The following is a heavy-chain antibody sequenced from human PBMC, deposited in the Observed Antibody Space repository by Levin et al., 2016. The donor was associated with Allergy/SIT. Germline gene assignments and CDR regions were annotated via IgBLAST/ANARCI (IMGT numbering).Heavy chain of an antibody. Sequence: GGSLRLSCAASGFTFSEYYMSWIRQAPGKGLEWIAYISTVSSFTDYADSVKGRFTISRDNAENSLYLQMNSLRAEDTAVYYCARELSVDSSGYYNYYGMDVWGQGTTVTVSS. J-gene: IGHJ6*02. D-gene: IGHD3-22*01. V-gene: IGHV3-11*05. CDR3: ARELSVDSSGYYNYYGMDV. CDR1: GFTFSEYY. CDR2: ISTVSSFT.